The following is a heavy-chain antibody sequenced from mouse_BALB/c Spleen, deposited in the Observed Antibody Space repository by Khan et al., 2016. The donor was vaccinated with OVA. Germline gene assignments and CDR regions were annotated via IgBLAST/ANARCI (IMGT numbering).Heavy chain of an antibody. CDR1: GYSFSTYY. J-gene: IGHJ3*01. V-gene: IGHV1S135*01. CDR3: ARHGSTSWFAY. CDR2: IDPFNGGT. Sequence: VQLQQSGPELMKPGASVKISCKASGYSFSTYYIHWVKRSHGKTLEWIGYIDPFNGGTTYNQKFKGKATLTVDKSSSTAYMHLTSLTSEDSAVYYCARHGSTSWFAYWGQGTLVTVSA. D-gene: IGHD1-1*01.